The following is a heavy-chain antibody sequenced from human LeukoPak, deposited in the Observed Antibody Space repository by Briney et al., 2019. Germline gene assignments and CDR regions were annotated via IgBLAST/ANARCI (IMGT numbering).Heavy chain of an antibody. D-gene: IGHD5-12*01. CDR3: ARGVATIFGRYYFDY. CDR1: SGSISSYY. Sequence: SSETLSLTCTVSSGSISSYYWSWIRQPPGKGLEWIGYIYYSGSTNYNPSLKSRVTISVDTSKNQFSLKLSSVTAADTAVYYCARGVATIFGRYYFDYWGQGTLVTVSS. CDR2: IYYSGST. V-gene: IGHV4-59*01. J-gene: IGHJ4*02.